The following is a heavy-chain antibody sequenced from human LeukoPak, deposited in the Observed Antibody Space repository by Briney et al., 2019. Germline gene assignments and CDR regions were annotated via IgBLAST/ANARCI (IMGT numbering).Heavy chain of an antibody. CDR1: GGTFSSYA. D-gene: IGHD2-2*01. V-gene: IGHV1-69*01. CDR3: AYLALCSSTSCYGRLLDY. J-gene: IGHJ4*02. Sequence: SVKVSCKASGGTFSSYAISWVRQAPGQGLEWMGGIIPIFGTANYAQKFQGRVTITADESTSTAYMELSSLRSEDTAVYYCAYLALCSSTSCYGRLLDYWGQGTLVTVSS. CDR2: IIPIFGTA.